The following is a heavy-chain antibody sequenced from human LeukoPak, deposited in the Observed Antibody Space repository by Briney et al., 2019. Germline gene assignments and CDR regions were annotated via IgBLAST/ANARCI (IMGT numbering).Heavy chain of an antibody. Sequence: GSLRLSCAASGFTFSSYAMHWVRQAPGKGLEWVANIKQDGSEKYYVDSVKGRFTISRDNAKNSLYLQMNSLRAEDTAVYYCARDTVPTRYCSGGSCFLYGMDVWGQGTTVTVSS. V-gene: IGHV3-7*01. CDR3: ARDTVPTRYCSGGSCFLYGMDV. CDR2: IKQDGSEK. D-gene: IGHD2-15*01. J-gene: IGHJ6*02. CDR1: GFTFSSYA.